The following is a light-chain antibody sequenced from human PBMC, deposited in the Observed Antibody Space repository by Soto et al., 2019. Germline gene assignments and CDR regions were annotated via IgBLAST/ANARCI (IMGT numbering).Light chain of an antibody. CDR1: QSISSW. J-gene: IGKJ1*01. CDR3: QQYRGT. V-gene: IGKV1-5*01. CDR2: DAS. Sequence: DLQMTQSPSTLSASVGDRVTITCRASQSISSWLAWYQQKPGKAPKLLIYDASSLESGVPSRFSGSGSGTEFTLTISSPQPDDFATYYCQQYRGTFGQGTKVEIK.